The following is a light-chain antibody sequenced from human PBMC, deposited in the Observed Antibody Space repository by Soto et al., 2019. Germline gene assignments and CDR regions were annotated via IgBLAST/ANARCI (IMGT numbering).Light chain of an antibody. J-gene: IGKJ2*01. Sequence: DIQMTQSPSTLSASVGDRITITCRASQSVSRRSAWYQQKPGKAPKLLIYDASSLDSGVPSRFSGRGSGTEFTLTISSLQPDDCATYYCHTYNTYSLHTFGQGTKVDIK. CDR3: HTYNTYSLHT. CDR2: DAS. V-gene: IGKV1-5*01. CDR1: QSVSRR.